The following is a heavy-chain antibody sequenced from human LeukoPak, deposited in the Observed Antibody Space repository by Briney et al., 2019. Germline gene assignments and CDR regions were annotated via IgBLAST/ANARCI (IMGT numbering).Heavy chain of an antibody. J-gene: IGHJ4*02. Sequence: GGSLRLSCAASGFTFSSYEMNWVRQAPGKGLEWVSYISSSGSTIYYADSVKGRFTISRDNAKNSLYLQMNSLRAEDTAVYYCARRMGSSWYYFDYWGQGTLVTVSS. V-gene: IGHV3-48*03. CDR1: GFTFSSYE. CDR2: ISSSGSTI. D-gene: IGHD6-13*01. CDR3: ARRMGSSWYYFDY.